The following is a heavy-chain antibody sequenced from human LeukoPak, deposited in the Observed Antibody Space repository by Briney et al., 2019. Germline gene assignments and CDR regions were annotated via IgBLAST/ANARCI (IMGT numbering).Heavy chain of an antibody. J-gene: IGHJ4*02. CDR3: ARGPHRRDIAAAGPSEY. Sequence: GGSLRLSCAASGFTFSSYSMNWVRQAPGKGLGWVSSISSSSSYIYYADSVKGRFTISRDNSKNTLYLQMGSLRAEDMAVYYCARGPHRRDIAAAGPSEYWGQGTLVTVSS. CDR1: GFTFSSYS. V-gene: IGHV3-21*01. D-gene: IGHD6-13*01. CDR2: ISSSSSYI.